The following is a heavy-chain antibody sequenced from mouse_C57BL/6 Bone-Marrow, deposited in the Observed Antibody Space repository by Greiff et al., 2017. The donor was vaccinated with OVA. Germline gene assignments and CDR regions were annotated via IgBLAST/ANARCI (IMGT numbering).Heavy chain of an antibody. CDR2: ISSGGSYT. J-gene: IGHJ3*01. CDR1: GFTFSSYG. V-gene: IGHV5-6*01. D-gene: IGHD1-1*01. Sequence: EVQVVESGGDLVKPGGSLKLSCAASGFTFSSYGMSWVRQTPDKRLEWVATISSGGSYTYYPDSVKGRFTISRDNAKNTLYLQMSSLKSEDTAMYYCARRDYYGSPWFAYWGQGTLVTVSA. CDR3: ARRDYYGSPWFAY.